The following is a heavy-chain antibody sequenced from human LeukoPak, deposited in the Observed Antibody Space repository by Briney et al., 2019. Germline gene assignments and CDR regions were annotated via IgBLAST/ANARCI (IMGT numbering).Heavy chain of an antibody. V-gene: IGHV3-30-3*01. CDR2: ISYDGSNK. D-gene: IGHD6-19*01. Sequence: GGSLRLSCAASGFTFSSYAMHWVRQAPGKGLEWVAVISYDGSNKYYADSVKGRFTISRDNSKNTLYLQMNSLRAEDTAVYYCARDNGWFQLDYWGQGTLVTVSS. CDR3: ARDNGWFQLDY. J-gene: IGHJ4*02. CDR1: GFTFSSYA.